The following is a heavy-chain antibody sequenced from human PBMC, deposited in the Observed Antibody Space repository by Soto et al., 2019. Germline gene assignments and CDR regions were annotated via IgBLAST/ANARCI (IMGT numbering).Heavy chain of an antibody. CDR3: SRAPAYYGSGSSAFDI. J-gene: IGHJ3*02. CDR1: GVTVSSNY. Sequence: GGSLRLSCAASGVTVSSNYMSWGRQAPGKGLEWVSFIYSGGSTYYADSVKGRYTISRDTSKNTLYLQMNSLRAEDTAVYYCSRAPAYYGSGSSAFDIWGQGTMVTVSS. D-gene: IGHD3-10*01. V-gene: IGHV3-53*01. CDR2: IYSGGST.